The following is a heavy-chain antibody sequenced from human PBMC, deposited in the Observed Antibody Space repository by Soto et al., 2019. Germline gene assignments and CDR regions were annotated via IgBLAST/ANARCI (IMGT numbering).Heavy chain of an antibody. CDR3: ARDFSRFLECLYPASFDS. CDR2: ISATGNTF. CDR1: GFAFSDYY. V-gene: IGHV3-11*04. D-gene: IGHD3-3*01. J-gene: IGHJ4*02. Sequence: GGSLRLSCAASGFAFSDYYMSWVRQAPGKGLEWVSYISATGNTFYYADSVKGRVAISRDNSKNSVYLQMDSLKAEDTAVYYCARDFSRFLECLYPASFDSWGQGTL.